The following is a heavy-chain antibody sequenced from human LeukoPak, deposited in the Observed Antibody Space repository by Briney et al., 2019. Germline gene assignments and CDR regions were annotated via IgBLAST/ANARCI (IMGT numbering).Heavy chain of an antibody. CDR2: IYTGGNT. J-gene: IGHJ4*02. V-gene: IGHV3-66*01. Sequence: GGSLRLSCEGPGFTVSGNYMSWVRQAPGEGLEWFSVIYTGGNTYYADSVKGRFTISRDNSKNTLYLQMNSLRAEDTAVYYCAGSDSLGSGSHLWGQGTLVTVSS. CDR1: GFTVSGNY. CDR3: AGSDSLGSGSHL. D-gene: IGHD3-10*01.